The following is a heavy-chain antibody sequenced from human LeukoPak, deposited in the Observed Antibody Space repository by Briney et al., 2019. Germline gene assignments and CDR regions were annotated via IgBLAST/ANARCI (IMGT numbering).Heavy chain of an antibody. CDR3: ARVKIYGDYSGPRRDWFDP. D-gene: IGHD4-17*01. Sequence: SETLSLTCTVSGGSISSYYWSWIRQPAGKGLEWIGRIYTSGSTNYNPSLKSRVTMSVDTSKNQFSLKLSSVTAADTAVYYCARVKIYGDYSGPRRDWFDPWGQGTLVTVSS. CDR1: GGSISSYY. V-gene: IGHV4-4*07. J-gene: IGHJ5*02. CDR2: IYTSGST.